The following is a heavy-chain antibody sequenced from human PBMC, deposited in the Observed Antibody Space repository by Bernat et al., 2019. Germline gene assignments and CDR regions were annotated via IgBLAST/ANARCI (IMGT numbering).Heavy chain of an antibody. CDR3: ARLGPTTRTPFDI. V-gene: IGHV1-3*01. D-gene: IGHD1-1*01. CDR1: GFTFTSYA. Sequence: QVQLVQSGAEVEKPGSSVKVSCKTSGFTFTSYALHWVRQAPGQRLEWMGWINAGNGKTQYSQRLQGRVTITRDTSASTAYMELSSLRSEDTAVYFCARLGPTTRTPFDIWGQGTMVTVSS. CDR2: INAGNGKT. J-gene: IGHJ3*02.